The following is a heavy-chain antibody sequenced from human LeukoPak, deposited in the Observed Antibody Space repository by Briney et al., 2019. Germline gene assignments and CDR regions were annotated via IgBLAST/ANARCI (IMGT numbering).Heavy chain of an antibody. V-gene: IGHV3-33*06. CDR1: GFTFSSYG. CDR3: AKDRRYYYGSGSYYNVHYGMDV. Sequence: GRSLRLSCAASGFTFSSYGMHWVRQAPGKGLEWVAVIWYDGSNKYYADSVKGRFTISRDNSKNTLYLQMNSLRAEDTAVYYCAKDRRYYYGSGSYYNVHYGMDVWGKGTTVTVSS. CDR2: IWYDGSNK. D-gene: IGHD3-10*01. J-gene: IGHJ6*04.